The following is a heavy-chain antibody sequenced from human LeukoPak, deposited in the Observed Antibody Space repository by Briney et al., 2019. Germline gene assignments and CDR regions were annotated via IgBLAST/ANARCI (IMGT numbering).Heavy chain of an antibody. V-gene: IGHV1-18*01. J-gene: IGHJ4*02. D-gene: IGHD6-19*01. CDR3: ARANELWYSSVWVMGY. CDR2: ISAYNGNT. CDR1: GYTFTSYG. Sequence: GSVKVSCKASGYTFTSYGISWVRQAPGQGLEWMGWISAYNGNTNYAQKLQGRVTITTDTSTSTAYMELRSLRSDDTAVYYCARANELWYSSVWVMGYWGQGTLVTVSS.